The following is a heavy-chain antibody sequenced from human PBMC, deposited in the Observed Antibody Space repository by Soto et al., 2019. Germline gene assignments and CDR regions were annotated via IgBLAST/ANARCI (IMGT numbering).Heavy chain of an antibody. CDR2: IYYTGTT. J-gene: IGHJ4*02. CDR1: GGSIRSYY. CDR3: ASAIDFDF. V-gene: IGHV4-59*01. Sequence: SETLSLTCTVSGGSIRSYYWSWIRQSPGKGLEWIGYIYYTGTTNYNPSLKSRVTISVDTPKNQVSLKLSSVTAADTATYYCASAIDFDFWGPGTLVPVYS.